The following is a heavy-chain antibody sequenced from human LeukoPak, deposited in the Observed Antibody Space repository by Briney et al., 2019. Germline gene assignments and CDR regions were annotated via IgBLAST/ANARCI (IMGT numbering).Heavy chain of an antibody. D-gene: IGHD2-2*01. CDR1: GYTFTSYG. J-gene: IGHJ6*03. Sequence: ASVKVSCKASGYTFTSYGISWVRQAPGQGLEWMGWISAYNGNTNYAQKLQGRVTMTTDTSTSTAYMELRSLRSDDTTVYYCARDAIYCSSTSCYGRYYMDVWGKGTTVTISS. CDR3: ARDAIYCSSTSCYGRYYMDV. V-gene: IGHV1-18*01. CDR2: ISAYNGNT.